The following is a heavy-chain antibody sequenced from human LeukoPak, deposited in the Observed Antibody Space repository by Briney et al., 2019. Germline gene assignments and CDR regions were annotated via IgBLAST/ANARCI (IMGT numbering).Heavy chain of an antibody. Sequence: PGGSLRLSCAASDFTFSSYNMNWVRQAPGKGLEWVSSISSSGNKIYYADSVKGRFTISRDNAKNSPYLQMNSLRAEDTAVYYCARDGRNYYDRSGYYSALAYWGQGTLVTVSS. J-gene: IGHJ4*02. CDR3: ARDGRNYYDRSGYYSALAY. D-gene: IGHD3-22*01. CDR2: ISSSGNKI. CDR1: DFTFSSYN. V-gene: IGHV3-21*01.